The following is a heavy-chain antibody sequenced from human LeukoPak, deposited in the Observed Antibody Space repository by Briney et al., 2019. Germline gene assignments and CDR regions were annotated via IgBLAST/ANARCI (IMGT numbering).Heavy chain of an antibody. CDR2: IGSSGSTI. V-gene: IGHV3-48*04. Sequence: GGSLRLSCAASGSTFSNYWMSWVRQAPGKGLEWVSYIGSSGSTIYYADSVKGRFTISRDNAKNSLYLQMNSLRAEDTAVYYCARVTRYQLLLRVFWFDHWGQGTLVTVSS. CDR3: ARVTRYQLLLRVFWFDH. CDR1: GSTFSNYW. D-gene: IGHD2-2*01. J-gene: IGHJ5*02.